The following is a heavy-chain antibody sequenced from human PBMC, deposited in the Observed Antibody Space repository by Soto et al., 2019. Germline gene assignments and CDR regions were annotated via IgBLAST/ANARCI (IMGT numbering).Heavy chain of an antibody. CDR2: ISAHNGNT. V-gene: IGHV1-18*01. D-gene: IGHD1-1*01. CDR3: ARGRYGDY. J-gene: IGHJ4*02. Sequence: QVHLVQSGAEVKKPGASVNVSCKGSGYAFTTYGITWVRQAPGQGLEWMGWISAHNGNTHYAQKLQGRVTVTRDTSTSTAYMELRRLRSDDTAVYYCARGRYGDYWGQGALVTVSS. CDR1: GYAFTTYG.